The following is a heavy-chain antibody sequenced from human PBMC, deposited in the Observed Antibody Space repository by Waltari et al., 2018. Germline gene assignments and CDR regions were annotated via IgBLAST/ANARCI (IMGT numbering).Heavy chain of an antibody. J-gene: IGHJ2*01. CDR3: TRRGHSYGRDWKYDL. V-gene: IGHV4-59*01. D-gene: IGHD5-18*01. CDR2: IYYSGGT. Sequence: QLQLQESGPGLVKPSETLSLICSVSGGSISNYYWSWIRQPPGKGLEWIGYIYYSGGTNYNSSLKSRVTISVDTSKNQFSLKLSSVTAADTAVYFCTRRGHSYGRDWKYDLWGRGTLVTVSA. CDR1: GGSISNYY.